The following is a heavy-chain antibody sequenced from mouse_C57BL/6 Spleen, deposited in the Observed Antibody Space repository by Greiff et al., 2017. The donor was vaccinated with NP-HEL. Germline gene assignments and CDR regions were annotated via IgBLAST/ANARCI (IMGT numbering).Heavy chain of an antibody. Sequence: VKLMESGPGLVQPSQSLSITCTVSGFSLTSYGVHWVRQSPGKGLEWLGVIWRGGSTDYNAAFMSRLSITKDNSKSQVFFKMNSLQADDTAIYYCATYYYGSSYWYFDVWGTGTTVTVSS. D-gene: IGHD1-1*01. CDR3: ATYYYGSSYWYFDV. CDR1: GFSLTSYG. CDR2: IWRGGST. J-gene: IGHJ1*03. V-gene: IGHV2-5*01.